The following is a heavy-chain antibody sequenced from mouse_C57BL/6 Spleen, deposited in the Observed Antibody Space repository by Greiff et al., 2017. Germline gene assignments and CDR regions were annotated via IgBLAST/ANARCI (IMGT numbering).Heavy chain of an antibody. V-gene: IGHV5-17*01. J-gene: IGHJ2*01. CDR2: ISSGSSTI. CDR1: GFTFSDYG. D-gene: IGHD1-1*01. Sequence: EVMLVESGGGLVKPGGSLKLSCAASGFTFSDYGMHWVRQAPEKGLEWVAYISSGSSTIYYADTVKGRFTISRDNAKNTLFLQMTSLRSEDTAMYYCARPHYYGSSLFDYWGQGTTLTVSS. CDR3: ARPHYYGSSLFDY.